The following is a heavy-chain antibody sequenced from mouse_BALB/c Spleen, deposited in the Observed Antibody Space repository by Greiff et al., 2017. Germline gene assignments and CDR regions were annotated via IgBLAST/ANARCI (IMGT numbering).Heavy chain of an antibody. V-gene: IGHV5-9-4*01. CDR2: ISSGGSYT. D-gene: IGHD4-1*01. J-gene: IGHJ4*01. Sequence: EVKVVESGGGLVKPGGSLKLSCAASGFTFSSYAMSWVRQSPEKRLEWVAEISSGGSYTYYPDTVTGRFTISRDNAKNTLYLEMSSLRSEDTAMYYCARGLGRGAMDYWGQGTSVTVSA. CDR1: GFTFSSYA. CDR3: ARGLGRGAMDY.